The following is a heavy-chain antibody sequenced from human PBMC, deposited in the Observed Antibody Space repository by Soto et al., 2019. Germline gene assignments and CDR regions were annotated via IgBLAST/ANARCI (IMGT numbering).Heavy chain of an antibody. CDR3: AKDSLGDYYYYGLDV. D-gene: IGHD2-15*01. J-gene: IGHJ6*02. CDR2: IGGSGGTT. CDR1: GFTFSRFA. V-gene: IGHV3-23*01. Sequence: EVQLLESGGGLVQPGGSLRLSCAASGFTFSRFAMNWVRQAPGKGLEWVSGIGGSGGTTYYADSVKGRLTISRDNSKNTLFLQMNSLRAEDTAVYYCAKDSLGDYYYYGLDVWGQGTTVTVSS.